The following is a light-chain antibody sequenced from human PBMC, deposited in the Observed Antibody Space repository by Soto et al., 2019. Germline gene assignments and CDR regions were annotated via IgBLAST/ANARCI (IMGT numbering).Light chain of an antibody. CDR3: QQYGNSPMYT. V-gene: IGKV3-20*01. CDR1: RTVNRSY. J-gene: IGKJ2*01. CDR2: GTS. Sequence: ELVLTQSPGTLSLSPGERATLSCTASRTVNRSYLTWYQQKPGQAPRLLIFGTSSRATGIPDRFSGSGSGTDFTLTISRVEPEDVAVYSCQQYGNSPMYTFGQGTKLEIK.